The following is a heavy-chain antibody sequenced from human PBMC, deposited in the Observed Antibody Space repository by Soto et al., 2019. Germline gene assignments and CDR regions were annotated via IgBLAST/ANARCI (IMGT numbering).Heavy chain of an antibody. CDR1: GFTFRDYV. CDR3: VKDRAQQLILGLGLDP. J-gene: IGHJ5*02. V-gene: IGHV3-23*01. D-gene: IGHD6-13*01. Sequence: EVQLLQSGGHLVRPGGSLRLSCVASGFTFRDYVMTWVRQAPEKGLEWVSTISVGGGSAYYADSVKGRFAISRDNSKNTLYLQLNSLRAEDTAVYYCVKDRAQQLILGLGLDPWGQGTLVTVSS. CDR2: ISVGGGSA.